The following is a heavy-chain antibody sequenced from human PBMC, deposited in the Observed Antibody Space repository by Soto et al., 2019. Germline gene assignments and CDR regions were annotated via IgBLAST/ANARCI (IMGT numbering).Heavy chain of an antibody. Sequence: SETLSLTCAVSGYSIASGYYWAWMRQSPGKGLEWIGSIYHAGSVYYNPSLNSRVAVSMDTSKNHFSLKLTPVTAADTAVYYCARTFDYYGMDVWGQGTTVTVSS. V-gene: IGHV4-38-2*01. CDR3: ARTFDYYGMDV. CDR2: IYHAGSV. CDR1: GYSIASGYY. J-gene: IGHJ6*02.